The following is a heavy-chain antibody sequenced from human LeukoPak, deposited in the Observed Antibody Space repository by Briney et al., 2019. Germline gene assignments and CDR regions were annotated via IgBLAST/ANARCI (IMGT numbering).Heavy chain of an antibody. V-gene: IGHV1-18*01. D-gene: IGHD6-13*01. Sequence: ASVKVSCKASGYTFTSYSISWVRQAPGQGLEWMGWISAYNGNTISAQKVKGRVTMTTDTSTSTAYMELKSLRSDDTAVYYCAREEGAPIAAANIWGLGTKVTVSS. CDR1: GYTFTSYS. CDR3: AREEGAPIAAANI. CDR2: ISAYNGNT. J-gene: IGHJ3*02.